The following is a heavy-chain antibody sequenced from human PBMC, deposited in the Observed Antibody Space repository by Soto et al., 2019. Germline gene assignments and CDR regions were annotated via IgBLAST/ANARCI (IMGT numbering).Heavy chain of an antibody. J-gene: IGHJ4*02. CDR1: GCTFGSYA. CDR3: AKDRGGDYSVFDY. D-gene: IGHD4-17*01. V-gene: IGHV3-23*01. Sequence: GVSLRVSCAASGCTFGSYAMSWVRQAPGKGLEWVSAISGSGGSTYYADSVKGRFTISRDNSKNTLYLQMNSLRAEDTAVYYCAKDRGGDYSVFDYWGRGTLVTVSS. CDR2: ISGSGGST.